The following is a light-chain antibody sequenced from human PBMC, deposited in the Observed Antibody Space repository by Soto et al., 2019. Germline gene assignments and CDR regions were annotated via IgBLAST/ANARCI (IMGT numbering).Light chain of an antibody. V-gene: IGLV2-14*01. CDR1: SSDVGSYNY. CDR2: EVS. CDR3: TSYTISSTLGV. Sequence: QSALTQPASVSGSPGQSITISCTGTSSDVGSYNYVSWYQQHPGKAPKLMIYEVSNRPSGVSNRFSGSKSVNTASLTISGLQAEDEAYYYCTSYTISSTLGVFGGGTKLTVL. J-gene: IGLJ3*02.